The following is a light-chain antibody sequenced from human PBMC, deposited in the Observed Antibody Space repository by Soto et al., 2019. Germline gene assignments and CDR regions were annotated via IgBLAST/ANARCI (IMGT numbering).Light chain of an antibody. V-gene: IGKV2-28*01. CDR2: LSS. Sequence: DIVMTQSPLSLPVTPGEPASISCRSSQSLLYSNGYNYLDWYVQKPGQSPQLLIYLSSRRASGVRDRFSGSGSGTDFTLKISRVEAEDVGVYYFMQALHPLHPLRFGEGTKVEMK. CDR3: MQALHPLHPLR. CDR1: QSLLYSNGYNY. J-gene: IGKJ4*01.